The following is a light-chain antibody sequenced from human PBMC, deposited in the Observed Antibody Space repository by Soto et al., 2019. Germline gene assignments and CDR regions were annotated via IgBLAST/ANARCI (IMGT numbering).Light chain of an antibody. CDR2: EAS. CDR1: SSDVGSYNF. Sequence: QSALTQPASVSGSLGQSITISCTGTSSDVGSYNFVSWYQHHPGKAPKLLIYEASKRPSGVSNRFSGSKSGHTASLTISGLQAEDEGDYYCCSFAGRMTWVFGGRTKLTVL. J-gene: IGLJ3*02. V-gene: IGLV2-23*01. CDR3: CSFAGRMTWV.